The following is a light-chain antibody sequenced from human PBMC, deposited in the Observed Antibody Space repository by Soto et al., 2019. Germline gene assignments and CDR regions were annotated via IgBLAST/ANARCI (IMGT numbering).Light chain of an antibody. CDR1: SGHSSYA. Sequence: QSVLTQSPSASASLGASVKLTCTLSSGHSSYAIAWHQQQPEKGPRYLMKLNSDGSHSKGDGIPDRFSGSSSGAERYLTISSLQSEDEADYYCQTWGTGIHWVFGGGTEVTVL. CDR3: QTWGTGIHWV. V-gene: IGLV4-69*01. CDR2: LNSDGSH. J-gene: IGLJ3*02.